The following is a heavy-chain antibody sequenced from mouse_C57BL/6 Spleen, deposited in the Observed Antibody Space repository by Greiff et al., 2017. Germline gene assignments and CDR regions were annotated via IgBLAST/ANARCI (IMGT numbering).Heavy chain of an antibody. CDR3: ARGYYGSSHWFAY. D-gene: IGHD1-1*01. CDR1: GYTFTSYW. J-gene: IGHJ3*01. V-gene: IGHV1-59*01. Sequence: QVQLKQPGAELVRPGTSVKLSCKASGYTFTSYWMHWVKQRPGQGLEWIGVIDPSDSYTNYNQKFKGKATLTVDTSSSTAYMQLSSLTSEDSAVYYCARGYYGSSHWFAYWGQGTLVTVSA. CDR2: IDPSDSYT.